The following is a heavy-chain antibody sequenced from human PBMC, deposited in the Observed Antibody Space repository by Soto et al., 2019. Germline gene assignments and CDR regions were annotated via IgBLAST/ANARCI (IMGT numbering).Heavy chain of an antibody. V-gene: IGHV5-51*01. CDR3: ARHGFYGDYSSNYFDP. CDR1: GYSFTNYW. J-gene: IGHJ5*02. CDR2: IYPSDSDT. D-gene: IGHD4-17*01. Sequence: GESLKISCKGSGYSFTNYWIAWVRQMPGKGLEYIGIIYPSDSDTRYSPSFQGQVTISADKSISTAYLQWSSLKASDTAIYYCARHGFYGDYSSNYFDPWGQGTLVTVSS.